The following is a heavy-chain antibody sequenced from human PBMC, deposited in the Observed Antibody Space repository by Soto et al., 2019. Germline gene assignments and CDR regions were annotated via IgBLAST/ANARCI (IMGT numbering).Heavy chain of an antibody. CDR1: GITFSSLY. D-gene: IGHD5-12*01. CDR3: AGSSGWIHSH. CDR2: IKQDGREQ. V-gene: IGHV3-7*03. J-gene: IGHJ4*02. Sequence: PWGSLRLSCEGFGITFSSLYMHWVRQAPGKGLEWVANIKQDGREQFYVDSVKGRFTISRDNAKNSVYLQMGSLRPEDTAVYYCAGSSGWIHSHWGRGTLVTVSS.